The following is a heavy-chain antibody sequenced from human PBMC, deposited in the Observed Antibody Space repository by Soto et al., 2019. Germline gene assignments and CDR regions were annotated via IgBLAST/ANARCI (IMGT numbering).Heavy chain of an antibody. Sequence: PGGSLRLSCAVSGFTFSSHAMSWVRQAPGKGLECVSRITGSGDSTYYADSVKGRFTISRDKSKSTLYRQMNSLRAEDTAVYYCAPWLQFNGSLSAPTYDSWREGTQVT. CDR2: ITGSGDST. D-gene: IGHD3-16*02. CDR3: APWLQFNGSLSAPTYDS. V-gene: IGHV3-23*01. J-gene: IGHJ4*02. CDR1: GFTFSSHA.